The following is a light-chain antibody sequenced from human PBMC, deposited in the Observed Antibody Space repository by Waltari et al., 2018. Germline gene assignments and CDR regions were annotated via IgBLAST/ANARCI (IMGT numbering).Light chain of an antibody. CDR2: GTS. CDR1: QTVSSIS. J-gene: IGKJ4*01. CDR3: QQYDGIVVT. V-gene: IGKV3-20*01. Sequence: EIVLTQSPGTLSLSPGERPTLPCRASQTVSSISFTWYQQKPGQAPRLLIYGTSNSAIGIPDRVSGSGSGTDFTLTISRLEPEDFAVYYCQQYDGIVVTFGGGTKVEI.